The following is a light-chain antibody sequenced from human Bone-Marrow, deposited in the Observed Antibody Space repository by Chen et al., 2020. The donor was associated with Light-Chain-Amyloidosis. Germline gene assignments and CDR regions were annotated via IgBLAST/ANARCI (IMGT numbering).Light chain of an antibody. J-gene: IGLJ1*01. V-gene: IGLV2-14*01. Sequence: QSALTQPASVSGSPGQSITISCTGTSSAVGGDNHVSWYQQHPDKAPKLMIYEVTNRPSWVPDRFSGSKSDNPASLTISGLQTEDEADYFCSSYTITNTLVFGSGTRVTVL. CDR2: EVT. CDR3: SSYTITNTLV. CDR1: SSAVGGDNH.